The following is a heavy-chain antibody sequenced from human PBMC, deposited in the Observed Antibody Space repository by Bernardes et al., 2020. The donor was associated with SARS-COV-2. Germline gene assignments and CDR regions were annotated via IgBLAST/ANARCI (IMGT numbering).Heavy chain of an antibody. CDR3: ARVDFSNLYYFDY. CDR2: ISTSSSYI. Sequence: GGSLRLSCAASGFTFSSYTMNWVRQAPGKGLEWIYSISTSSSYISYSDSVRGRFTISRDNAKNSVSLQMNSLRAEDTAVYYCARVDFSNLYYFDYWGQGTPVTVSS. CDR1: GFTFSSYT. J-gene: IGHJ4*02. V-gene: IGHV3-21*06. D-gene: IGHD4-4*01.